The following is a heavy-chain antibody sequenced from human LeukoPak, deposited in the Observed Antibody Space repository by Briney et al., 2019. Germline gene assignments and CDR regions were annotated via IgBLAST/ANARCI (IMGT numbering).Heavy chain of an antibody. Sequence: PGGSLRLSCPASGFTFSSYWMSWVRQAPGKGLEWVANIKQDGSEKYYVDSVKGRFTISRDNAKNSLYLQMNSLRAEDTAVYYCARVLNRRRLRGRWDAFDIWGQGTMVTVSS. J-gene: IGHJ3*02. CDR1: GFTFSSYW. CDR2: IKQDGSEK. D-gene: IGHD6-25*01. CDR3: ARVLNRRRLRGRWDAFDI. V-gene: IGHV3-7*01.